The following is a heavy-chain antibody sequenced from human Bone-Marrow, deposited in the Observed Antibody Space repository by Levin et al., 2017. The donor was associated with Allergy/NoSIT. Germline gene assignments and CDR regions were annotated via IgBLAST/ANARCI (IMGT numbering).Heavy chain of an antibody. CDR3: ARVVAHYVSSSWPNHFYDGMDV. CDR1: GYTFTSYD. V-gene: IGHV1-8*01. D-gene: IGHD6-13*01. Sequence: ASVKVSCKASGYTFTSYDINWVRQATGQGLEWMGWMNPNSGNTGYAQKFQGRVTMTRNTSISTAYMELSSLRSEDTAVYYCARVVAHYVSSSWPNHFYDGMDVWGQGTTVTVSS. J-gene: IGHJ6*02. CDR2: MNPNSGNT.